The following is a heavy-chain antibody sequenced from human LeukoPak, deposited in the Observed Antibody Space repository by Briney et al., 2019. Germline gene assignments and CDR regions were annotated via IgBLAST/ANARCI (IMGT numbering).Heavy chain of an antibody. CDR1: GGTFSSYA. CDR2: IIPILGIA. Sequence: SVKVSCKASGGTFSSYAISWVRQAPGQGLEWMGRIIPILGIANYAQKFQGRVTITADKSTSTAYMELSSLRSEDTAVYYCARKVWRYYYGMDVWGQGTTVTVSS. V-gene: IGHV1-69*04. J-gene: IGHJ6*02. D-gene: IGHD2-8*01. CDR3: ARKVWRYYYGMDV.